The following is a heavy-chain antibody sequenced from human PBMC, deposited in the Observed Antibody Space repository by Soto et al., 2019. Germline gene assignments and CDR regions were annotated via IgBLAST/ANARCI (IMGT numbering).Heavy chain of an antibody. J-gene: IGHJ4*02. CDR1: GGSISSGDYY. CDR2: IYYSGST. Sequence: QVQLQESGPGLVKPSQTLSLTCTVSGGSISSGDYYWSWVRRPPGKSLEWVGYIYYSGSTYYNPSLKSRVTITVDTSTNQFSLKLSSGTGAETAVYYCARSIQAGCARGGGFVDYWGQGTLVTVSS. D-gene: IGHD3-10*01. CDR3: ARSIQAGCARGGGFVDY. V-gene: IGHV4-30-4*01.